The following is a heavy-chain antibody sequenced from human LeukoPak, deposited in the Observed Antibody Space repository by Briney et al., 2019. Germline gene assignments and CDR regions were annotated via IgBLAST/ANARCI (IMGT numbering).Heavy chain of an antibody. D-gene: IGHD2-21*02. J-gene: IGHJ4*02. CDR2: ISGSGGST. Sequence: GGSLRLSCAASGFTFSNYAMSWVRQAPGKGLEWVSAISGSGGSTYYADSVKGRFTISRDNAKNSLYLQMNSLRAEDTAVYYCARDSRVTDAYDYWGQGTLVTVSS. V-gene: IGHV3-23*01. CDR3: ARDSRVTDAYDY. CDR1: GFTFSNYA.